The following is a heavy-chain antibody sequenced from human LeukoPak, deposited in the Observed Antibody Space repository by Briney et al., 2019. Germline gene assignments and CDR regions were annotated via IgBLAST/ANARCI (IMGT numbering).Heavy chain of an antibody. CDR1: GFTFNTYW. Sequence: GGSLRLSCAASGFTFNTYWMHWVRHAPGKGLVWVSYIKYDGSSTSYADSVKGRFTISRDNSKNTLYLQMNSLRAEDTAVYYCARDSSGPLYWGQGTLVTVSS. V-gene: IGHV3-74*01. CDR2: IKYDGSST. J-gene: IGHJ4*02. D-gene: IGHD6-19*01. CDR3: ARDSSGPLY.